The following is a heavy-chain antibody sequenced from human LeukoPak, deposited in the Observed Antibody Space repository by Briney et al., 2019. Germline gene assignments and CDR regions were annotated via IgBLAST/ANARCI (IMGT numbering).Heavy chain of an antibody. CDR1: GFTFSSYE. CDR2: ISSSSSTI. CDR3: ARGESTGWDRQDFFDY. D-gene: IGHD6-19*01. J-gene: IGHJ4*02. V-gene: IGHV3-48*03. Sequence: GGSLRLSCAASGFTFSSYEMNWVRQAPGKGLEGISYISSSSSTIYYANSVRGRFTISRDSAKNSLHLQMNSLRAEDTAVYYCARGESTGWDRQDFFDYWGQGTLVTVSS.